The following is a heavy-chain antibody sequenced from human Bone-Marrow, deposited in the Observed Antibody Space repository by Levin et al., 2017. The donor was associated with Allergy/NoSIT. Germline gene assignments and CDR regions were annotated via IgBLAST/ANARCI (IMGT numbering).Heavy chain of an antibody. Sequence: HTGGSLRLSCAASGLTVSSNYMTWVRQAPGKGLEWVSVIYSGGTIYYADSVKGRFTISRDNSKNTLYLQMNSLRAEDTAVYYCARMKDGAAAVFDYWGQGTLVTVSS. D-gene: IGHD6-13*01. V-gene: IGHV3-53*01. CDR2: IYSGGTI. J-gene: IGHJ4*02. CDR3: ARMKDGAAAVFDY. CDR1: GLTVSSNY.